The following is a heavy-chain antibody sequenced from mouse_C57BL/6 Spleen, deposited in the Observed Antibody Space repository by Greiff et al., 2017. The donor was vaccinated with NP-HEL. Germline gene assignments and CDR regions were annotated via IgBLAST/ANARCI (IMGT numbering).Heavy chain of an antibody. CDR3: ATFITTVKDY. CDR1: GYTFTSYW. J-gene: IGHJ2*01. D-gene: IGHD1-2*01. V-gene: IGHV1-50*01. Sequence: QVQLQQPGAELVKPGASVKLSCKASGYTFTSYWMQWVNQRPGQGLEWIGEIDPSDSYTNYNQKFKGKATLTVDTSSSTAYMQLSSLTSEDSAVYYCATFITTVKDYWGQGTTLTVSS. CDR2: IDPSDSYT.